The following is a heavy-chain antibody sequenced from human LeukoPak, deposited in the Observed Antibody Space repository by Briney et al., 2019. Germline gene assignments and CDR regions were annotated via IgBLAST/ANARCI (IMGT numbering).Heavy chain of an antibody. D-gene: IGHD5-24*01. J-gene: IGHJ4*02. Sequence: PGGSLRLSCAVSGFSVTNNYMSWVRQAPGKGLEWVSVFYVGGATYYADSVNGRFTLSRDNSENTLYLQMKSLRAEDTAVYYCARGDGYNFFDYWGQGTLVTVSS. V-gene: IGHV3-53*01. CDR1: GFSVTNNY. CDR2: FYVGGAT. CDR3: ARGDGYNFFDY.